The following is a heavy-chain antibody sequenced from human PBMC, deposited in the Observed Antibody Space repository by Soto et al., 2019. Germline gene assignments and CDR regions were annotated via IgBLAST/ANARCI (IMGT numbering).Heavy chain of an antibody. CDR1: GGTFNSYG. D-gene: IGHD3-10*01. V-gene: IGHV1-69*06. J-gene: IGHJ4*02. Sequence: QDHLAQSGAEVKKPGSSVTVSCKASGGTFNSYGISWVRQAPGQGLDWMGVIIPLYGTVNYAQKFQGRVSSTADKSTSTAYMDLSSLRSDDTAVYYCARVSVIRGFIPSHFGLWGQGTLVTVSS. CDR2: IIPLYGTV. CDR3: ARVSVIRGFIPSHFGL.